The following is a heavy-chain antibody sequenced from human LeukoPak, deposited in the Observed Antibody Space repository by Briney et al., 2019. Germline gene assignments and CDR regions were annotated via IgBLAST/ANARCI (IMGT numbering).Heavy chain of an antibody. D-gene: IGHD5-12*01. CDR2: IKQDGSEK. CDR3: ARVRSGYVFAY. J-gene: IGHJ4*02. CDR1: GFTFSSYW. V-gene: IGHV3-7*03. Sequence: GGSLRLSCAASGFTFSSYWMSWVRQGPGKGLEWVATIKQDGSEKYYVDSVRGRFTISRDNAKNSLYLQMNSLRAEDTAVYHCARVRSGYVFAYWGQGTLVTVSS.